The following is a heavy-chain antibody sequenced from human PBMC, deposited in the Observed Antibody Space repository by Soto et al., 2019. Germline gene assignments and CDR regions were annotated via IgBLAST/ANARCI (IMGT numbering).Heavy chain of an antibody. CDR3: ARSYCSGGSCYLGY. CDR1: GFTFSSYA. V-gene: IGHV3-30-3*01. CDR2: ISYDGSNK. Sequence: PGGSLRLSCAASGFTFSSYAMHWVRQAPGKGLEWVAVISYDGSNKYYADSVKGRFTISRDNSKNTLYLQMNSLRAEDTAVYYCARSYCSGGSCYLGYWGQGTLVTVSS. J-gene: IGHJ4*02. D-gene: IGHD2-15*01.